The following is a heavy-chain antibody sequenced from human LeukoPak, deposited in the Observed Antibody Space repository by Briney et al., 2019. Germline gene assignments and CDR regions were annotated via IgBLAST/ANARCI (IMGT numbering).Heavy chain of an antibody. CDR3: ARGSSVYYYIMDY. Sequence: SETLSLTCTVSGGSISSYYWSWIRQPPGRGLEWIGYIYYSGSTNYNPSLKSRVTISVDTSKNQFSLKLSSVTAADTAVYYCARGSSVYYYIMDYWGQGTLVTVSS. CDR2: IYYSGST. V-gene: IGHV4-59*01. J-gene: IGHJ4*02. D-gene: IGHD3-22*01. CDR1: GGSISSYY.